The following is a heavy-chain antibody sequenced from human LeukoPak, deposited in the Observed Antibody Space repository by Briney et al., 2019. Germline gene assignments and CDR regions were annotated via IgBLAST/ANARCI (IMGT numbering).Heavy chain of an antibody. Sequence: GGSLRLSCSASGFTFSSYALHWVRQAPGKGLEWVAFIRYDGSNKYYADSVKGRFTISRDNSKNTLYLQMNSLRAEDTAVYYCAKDLEGANPYALDYWGQGTLVTVSS. CDR1: GFTFSSYA. V-gene: IGHV3-30*02. D-gene: IGHD1-26*01. CDR2: IRYDGSNK. J-gene: IGHJ4*02. CDR3: AKDLEGANPYALDY.